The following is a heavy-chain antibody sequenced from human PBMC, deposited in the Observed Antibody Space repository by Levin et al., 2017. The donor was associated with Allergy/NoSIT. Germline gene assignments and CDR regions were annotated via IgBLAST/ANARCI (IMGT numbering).Heavy chain of an antibody. V-gene: IGHV4-39*07. CDR2: IYYSGST. J-gene: IGHJ4*02. CDR1: GGSISSSSYY. CDR3: ARDPNPGGLDY. D-gene: IGHD1-14*01. Sequence: SETLSLTCTVSGGSISSSSYYWGWIRQPPGKGLEWIGSIYYSGSTYYNPSLKSRVTISVDTSKNQFSLKLSSVTAADTAVYYCARDPNPGGLDYWGQGTLVTVSS.